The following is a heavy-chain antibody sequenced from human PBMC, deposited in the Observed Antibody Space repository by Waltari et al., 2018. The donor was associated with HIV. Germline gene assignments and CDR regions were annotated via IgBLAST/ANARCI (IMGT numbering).Heavy chain of an antibody. Sequence: QVQLVQSGAEVKKPGASVKVSCKASGYTFTSYAMHWVRQAPGQRLEWMGWINAGNGNTKYSQKFQGRVTITRDTSASTAYMELSSLRSEDTAVYYCARDRTGEGGTVAYYGMDVWGQGTTVTVSS. D-gene: IGHD3-16*01. V-gene: IGHV1-3*01. CDR3: ARDRTGEGGTVAYYGMDV. CDR1: GYTFTSYA. CDR2: INAGNGNT. J-gene: IGHJ6*02.